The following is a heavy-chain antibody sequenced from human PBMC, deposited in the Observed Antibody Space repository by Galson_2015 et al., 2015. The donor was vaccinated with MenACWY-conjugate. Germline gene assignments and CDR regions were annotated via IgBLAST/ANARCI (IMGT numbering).Heavy chain of an antibody. CDR3: AEDIIVGIGSYTTFDY. J-gene: IGHJ4*02. D-gene: IGHD3-10*01. CDR2: ISGSGATT. Sequence: SLRLSCAASGFTFSSYAMGWVRQAPGKGLEWVSSISGSGATTDYADSVRGRFTISRDNSKNTLYLEINSLRVDDTAVYYCAEDIIVGIGSYTTFDYWGQGTLVTVSS. CDR1: GFTFSSYA. V-gene: IGHV3-23*01.